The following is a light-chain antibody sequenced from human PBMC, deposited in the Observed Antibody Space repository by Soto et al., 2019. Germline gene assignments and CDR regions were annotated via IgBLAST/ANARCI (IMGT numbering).Light chain of an antibody. CDR1: QSVSSY. CDR3: QQRSNWPIT. Sequence: SQSPATLSLYPGERATLSYRASQSVSSYLAWYQQKPGQAPRLLIYDASNRATGIPARFSGSGSGTDFTLTISSLEPEDFAVYYCQQRSNWPITFAQGTLPEIK. V-gene: IGKV3-11*01. J-gene: IGKJ5*01. CDR2: DAS.